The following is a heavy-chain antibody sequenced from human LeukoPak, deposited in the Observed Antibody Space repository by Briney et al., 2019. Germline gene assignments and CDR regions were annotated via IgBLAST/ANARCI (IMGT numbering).Heavy chain of an antibody. CDR1: GFTFSSYW. D-gene: IGHD6-19*01. V-gene: IGHV3-7*03. CDR3: ARYFTAVASTVRLDY. J-gene: IGHJ4*02. CDR2: MSPDGTQK. Sequence: GGSLRLSCAASGFTFSSYWLSWVRQAPGKGLEWVATMSPDGTQKYYVDSVEGRFAVSRDNARSSLYLQMNSLRAEDTAVDYCARYFTAVASTVRLDYWGQGTLVTVSS.